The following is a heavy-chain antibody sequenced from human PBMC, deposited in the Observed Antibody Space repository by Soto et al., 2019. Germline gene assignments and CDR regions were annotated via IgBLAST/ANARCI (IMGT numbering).Heavy chain of an antibody. Sequence: GGSLRLSCAASGFTFSSYGMHWVRQAPGKGLEWVAVIWYDGSNKYYADSVKGRFTISRDNSKNTLYLQMNSLRAEDTAVYYCARDARNRNSGSYPFQYWGQGTLVTVSS. J-gene: IGHJ4*02. CDR3: ARDARNRNSGSYPFQY. V-gene: IGHV3-33*01. D-gene: IGHD1-26*01. CDR2: IWYDGSNK. CDR1: GFTFSSYG.